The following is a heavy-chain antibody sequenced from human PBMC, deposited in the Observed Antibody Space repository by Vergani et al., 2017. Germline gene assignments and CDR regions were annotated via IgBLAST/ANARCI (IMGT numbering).Heavy chain of an antibody. V-gene: IGHV4-34*01. Sequence: QVQLQQWGAGLLKPSETLSLTCAVYGGSFSGYYWSWIRQPPGKGLEWIGEINHSGSTNYNPSLKSRVTISVDTSKNQFSLKLSSVTAADTAGYYCARDAAAGIDYWGQGTLVTVSS. D-gene: IGHD6-13*01. CDR1: GGSFSGYY. J-gene: IGHJ4*02. CDR3: ARDAAAGIDY. CDR2: INHSGST.